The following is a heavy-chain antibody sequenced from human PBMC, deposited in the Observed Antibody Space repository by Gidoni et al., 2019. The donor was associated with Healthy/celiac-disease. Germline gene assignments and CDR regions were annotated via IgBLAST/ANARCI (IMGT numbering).Heavy chain of an antibody. CDR3: ARRSSGTKGLIDY. CDR1: GFTFSSYS. V-gene: IGHV3-48*02. CDR2: ISSSSSTI. D-gene: IGHD2-15*01. Sequence: EVQLVESGGGLVQPGGSLRLSCAASGFTFSSYSMNWVRQAPGKGLEWVSYISSSSSTIYYADSVKGRFTSSRDNAKNSLYLQMNSLRDEDTAVYYCARRSSGTKGLIDYWGQGTLVTVSS. J-gene: IGHJ4*02.